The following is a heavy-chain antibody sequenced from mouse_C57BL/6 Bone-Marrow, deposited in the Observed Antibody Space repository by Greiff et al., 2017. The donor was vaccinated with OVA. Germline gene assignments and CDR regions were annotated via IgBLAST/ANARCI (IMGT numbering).Heavy chain of an antibody. V-gene: IGHV1-7*01. CDR2: INPGSGDT. Sequence: QVQLQQSGAELAKPGASVKLSCKASGYTFTSYWMHWVKQRPGQGLEWIGYINPGSGDTKYNQKFKDKAKLTAVKSSSTAYMALSSLTYEDSAVYYCAREEDNCWGDAMDYWGQGTSVTVSS. J-gene: IGHJ4*01. D-gene: IGHD4-1*01. CDR3: AREEDNCWGDAMDY. CDR1: GYTFTSYW.